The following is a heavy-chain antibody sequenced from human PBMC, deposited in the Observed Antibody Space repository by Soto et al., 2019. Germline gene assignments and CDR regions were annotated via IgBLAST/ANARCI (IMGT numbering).Heavy chain of an antibody. CDR3: AREGGRYCTGGSCQVDY. CDR1: GGSISSSSYY. J-gene: IGHJ4*02. V-gene: IGHV4-39*02. Sequence: SETLSLTCTVSGGSISSSSYYWGWIRQPPGKGLEWIGSIYYSGSTYYNPSLKSRVTISVDTSKNQFSLKLSSVTAADTAVYYCAREGGRYCTGGSCQVDYWGQGTLVTVSS. CDR2: IYYSGST. D-gene: IGHD2-15*01.